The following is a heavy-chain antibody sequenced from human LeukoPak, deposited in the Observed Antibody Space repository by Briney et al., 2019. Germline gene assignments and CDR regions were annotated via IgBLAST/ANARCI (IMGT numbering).Heavy chain of an antibody. CDR1: GYTFTSYG. V-gene: IGHV1-18*01. D-gene: IGHD1-26*01. CDR3: ARGPLEWEPSVDFDY. J-gene: IGHJ4*02. Sequence: GASVKVSCKASGYTFTSYGISWVRQAPGQGLEWMGWISAYNGNTNYAQKLQGRVTMTTDTSTSTAYMELRSLRSDDTAVYYCARGPLEWEPSVDFDYWGQGTLVTVSS. CDR2: ISAYNGNT.